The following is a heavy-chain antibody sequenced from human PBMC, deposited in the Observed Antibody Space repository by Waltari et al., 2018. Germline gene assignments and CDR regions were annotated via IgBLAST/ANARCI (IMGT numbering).Heavy chain of an antibody. J-gene: IGHJ4*02. Sequence: QVQLVQSGAEVKKPGSSVKVSCKASGDTFSGYAMSWVLQAPGQWREWMGGIVLLFGTAKSAPDSQDRLTITTDEFTITAYMELSGLGSEDTAVYFCARGGARHYDSSGYYDFDSWGQGTQVFVSS. CDR1: GDTFSGYA. D-gene: IGHD3-22*01. CDR3: ARGGARHYDSSGYYDFDS. CDR2: IVLLFGTA. V-gene: IGHV1-69*05.